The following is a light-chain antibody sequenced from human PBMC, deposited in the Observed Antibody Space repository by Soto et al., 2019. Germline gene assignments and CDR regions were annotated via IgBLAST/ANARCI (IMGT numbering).Light chain of an antibody. CDR1: SSDVGGYNY. CDR2: EVS. V-gene: IGLV2-14*01. Sequence: QSVLTQPASVSGSPGQSITISCTGTSSDVGGYNYVSWYQLHPGKAPKLMIHEVSERPPGVSNRFSGSKSGNTASLTISGLQAEDEADYYCASYGSGATYVFGGGTKVTVL. J-gene: IGLJ1*01. CDR3: ASYGSGATYV.